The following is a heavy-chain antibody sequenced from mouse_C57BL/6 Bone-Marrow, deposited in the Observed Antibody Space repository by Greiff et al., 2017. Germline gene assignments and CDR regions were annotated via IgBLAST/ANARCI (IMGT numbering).Heavy chain of an antibody. Sequence: EVKLMESGGGLVQPGGSLKLSCAASGFTFSDYGMAWVRQAPRKGPAWVAFISNLAYSIYYADTVTGRFTISRENSKNTLFLEMSSLRSEDTAMYYCARGDGYYETDAFAYWGQGTLVTVSA. D-gene: IGHD2-3*01. CDR2: ISNLAYSI. J-gene: IGHJ3*01. V-gene: IGHV5-15*01. CDR1: GFTFSDYG. CDR3: ARGDGYYETDAFAY.